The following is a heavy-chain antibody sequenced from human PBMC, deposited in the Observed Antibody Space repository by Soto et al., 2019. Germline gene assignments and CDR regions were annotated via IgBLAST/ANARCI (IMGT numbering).Heavy chain of an antibody. D-gene: IGHD2-2*01. CDR2: IYYSGST. CDR1: GGSISSYY. V-gene: IGHV4-59*01. CDR3: ARLRGGYCSSTSCHPEADSDY. J-gene: IGHJ4*02. Sequence: QVQLQESGPGLVKPSETLSLTCTVSGGSISSYYWSWIRQPPGKGLEWIGYIYYSGSTNYNPSLMIRVTISVDTSKNQFSLKLSSVTAADTAVYYCARLRGGYCSSTSCHPEADSDYWGQGTLVTVSS.